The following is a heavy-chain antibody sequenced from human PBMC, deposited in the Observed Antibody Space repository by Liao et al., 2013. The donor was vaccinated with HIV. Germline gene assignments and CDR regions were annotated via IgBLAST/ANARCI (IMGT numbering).Heavy chain of an antibody. CDR2: IYYSGNS. Sequence: QVQLQQWGAGLLKPSETLSLTCAVYGGSFSGYYWSWIRQPPGKGLEWIGYIYYSGNSNYNPSLKSRVTISVDTSKNQFSLKLSSVTAADTAVYYCARDTHYYGSGRDGAFDIWGQGTMVTVSS. J-gene: IGHJ3*02. D-gene: IGHD3-10*01. CDR3: ARDTHYYGSGRDGAFDI. CDR1: GGSFSGYY. V-gene: IGHV4-34*11.